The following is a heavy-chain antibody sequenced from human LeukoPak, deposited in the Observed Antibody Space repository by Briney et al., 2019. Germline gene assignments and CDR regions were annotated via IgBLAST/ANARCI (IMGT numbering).Heavy chain of an antibody. V-gene: IGHV3-23*01. CDR2: IRSNGATA. D-gene: IGHD1-1*01. J-gene: IGHJ4*02. CDR3: ARGQEFDDGVFDS. CDR1: GFSFSSFA. Sequence: GGSLRLSCAASGFSFSSFAMTWVRQAPGKGLEWVATIRSNGATAYNADSVKGRFTISRDNSKNTVYLQMNSLRVEDTAIYYCARGQEFDDGVFDSWGQGTLVTVSS.